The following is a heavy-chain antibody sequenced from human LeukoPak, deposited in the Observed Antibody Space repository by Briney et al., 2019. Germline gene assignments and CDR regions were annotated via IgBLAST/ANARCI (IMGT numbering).Heavy chain of an antibody. CDR1: GGSLSGSN. CDR3: VRAYDY. CDR2: IYNSGST. V-gene: IGHV4-34*01. Sequence: PSETLSLTCAVYGGSLSGSNWSWIRRPPGRGLEWIGEIYNSGSTIYNPSLKGRVTISVDTSKNQLSLNLNSVTAADTAVHYCVRAYDYWGQGTLVTVSS. J-gene: IGHJ4*02.